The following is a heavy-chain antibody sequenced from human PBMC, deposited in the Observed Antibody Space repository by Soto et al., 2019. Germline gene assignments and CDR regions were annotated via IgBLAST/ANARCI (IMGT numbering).Heavy chain of an antibody. CDR2: ISSSGSTI. CDR1: GFTFSSYE. CDR3: ARGASSSSYYYYGMDV. V-gene: IGHV3-48*03. J-gene: IGHJ6*02. D-gene: IGHD6-6*01. Sequence: EVQLVESGGGLVQPGGSLRHSCAASGFTFSSYEMNWVRQAPGKGLEWVSYISSSGSTIYYADSVKGRFTISRDNAKNSLYLQMNSLRAEDTAVYYCARGASSSSYYYYGMDVWGQGTTVTVSS.